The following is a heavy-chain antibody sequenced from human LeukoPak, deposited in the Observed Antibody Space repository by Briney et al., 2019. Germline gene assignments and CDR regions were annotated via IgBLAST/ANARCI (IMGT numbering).Heavy chain of an antibody. CDR1: GYTFTGYY. CDR2: INPNSGGT. Sequence: ASVKVSCKASGYTFTGYYMHWVRQAPGQGLEWMGWINPNSGGTNFAQKFQGRLTMTRDTSISTAYMELRRLRSDDTAVYYCARLGYSSGSDYWGQGTLVTASS. CDR3: ARLGYSSGSDY. D-gene: IGHD6-19*01. J-gene: IGHJ4*02. V-gene: IGHV1-2*02.